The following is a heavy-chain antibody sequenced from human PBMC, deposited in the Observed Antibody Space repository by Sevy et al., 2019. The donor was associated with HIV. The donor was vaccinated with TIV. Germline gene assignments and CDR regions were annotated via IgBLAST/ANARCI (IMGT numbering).Heavy chain of an antibody. CDR2: IYHSGST. D-gene: IGHD4-17*01. V-gene: IGHV4-38-2*01. CDR3: AMRLRRIHFDY. CDR1: GYSISSGYY. J-gene: IGHJ4*02. Sequence: SETLSLTCAVSGYSISSGYYWGWIRQPPGKGLEWIGSIYHSGSTYYNPSLKSRVTIPVATSKNPFSLKLSSVTAADTAVYYCAMRLRRIHFDYWGQGTLVTVSS.